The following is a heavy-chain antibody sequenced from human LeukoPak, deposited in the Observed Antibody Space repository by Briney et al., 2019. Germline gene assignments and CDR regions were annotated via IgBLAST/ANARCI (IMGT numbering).Heavy chain of an antibody. J-gene: IGHJ4*02. CDR3: ARDQSGTWTFDY. V-gene: IGHV3-30*19. CDR1: GYTFTSYG. D-gene: IGHD1-26*01. Sequence: GSLRLSCATSGYTFTSYGIHRVRPAPGKGLEWVAVISDDGSNKHYADSVKGRFTISRDNSKNTVYLQMNGLRAEDTAVYYCARDQSGTWTFDYWGQGTLVTVSS. CDR2: ISDDGSNK.